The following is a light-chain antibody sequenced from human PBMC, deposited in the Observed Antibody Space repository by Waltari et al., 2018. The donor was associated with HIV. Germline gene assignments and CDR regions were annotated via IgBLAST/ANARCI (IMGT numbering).Light chain of an antibody. CDR2: DHS. CDR1: SGYIASNS. V-gene: IGLV6-57*01. CDR3: HSYDSDNQI. J-gene: IGLJ2*01. Sequence: NFMLTQPHSVSDSPGKTVTISCTRNSGYIASNSVQWYQRRPGSSPTTVIFDHSQRPSGVSDQFSASIDTSSNSTSLTFVGLTTEDEGGFFCHSYDSDNQIFGGGTKLTVL.